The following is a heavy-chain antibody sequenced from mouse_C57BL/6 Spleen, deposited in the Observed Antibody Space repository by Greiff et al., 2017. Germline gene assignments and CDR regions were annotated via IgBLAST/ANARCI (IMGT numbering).Heavy chain of an antibody. V-gene: IGHV1-15*01. Sequence: VKLQESGAELVRPGASVTLSCKASGYTFTDYEMHWVKQTPVHGLEWIGAIDPETGGTAYNQKCKGKAILTADKSSSTAYMELRSLTSEDSAVYYCTKRTVEVDYWGQGTTLTVSS. J-gene: IGHJ2*01. CDR1: GYTFTDYE. D-gene: IGHD1-1*01. CDR3: TKRTVEVDY. CDR2: IDPETGGT.